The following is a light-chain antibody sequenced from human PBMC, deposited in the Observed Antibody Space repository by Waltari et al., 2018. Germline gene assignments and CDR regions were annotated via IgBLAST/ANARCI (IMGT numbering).Light chain of an antibody. V-gene: IGKV2-28*01. Sequence: DIVMTQSPLYLPVTPGEPASISCRSSQILLYGNGNNYLAWYFQKPGHSPQLLIYLGSNRASGVPDRFSDSGSGTDFTLTISRVEAEDVGVYYCMQSIHMPVMFGQGTRLDIK. CDR1: QILLYGNGNNY. J-gene: IGKJ5*01. CDR2: LGS. CDR3: MQSIHMPVM.